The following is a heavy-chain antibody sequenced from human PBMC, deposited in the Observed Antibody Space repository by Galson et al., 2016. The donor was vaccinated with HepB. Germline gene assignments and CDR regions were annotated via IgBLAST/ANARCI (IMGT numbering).Heavy chain of an antibody. J-gene: IGHJ4*02. CDR1: GFSVSAHH. V-gene: IGHV3-53*01. Sequence: SLRLSCAVAGFSVSAHHVGWFRQTPGKGLECASVLYGGGGTYYSDSVRGRFSVSRDNSNNIVYLHGNSLRVDDTAVYYCVGYGGNSVWGRGTLVTVAS. D-gene: IGHD4-23*01. CDR3: VGYGGNSV. CDR2: LYGGGGT.